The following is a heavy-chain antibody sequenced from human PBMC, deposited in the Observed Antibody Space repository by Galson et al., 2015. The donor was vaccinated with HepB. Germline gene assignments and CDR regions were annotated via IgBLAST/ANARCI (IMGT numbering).Heavy chain of an antibody. D-gene: IGHD3-22*01. CDR2: ISWNSGSI. J-gene: IGHJ3*02. CDR3: AKDYYDSSGYYGDAFDI. CDR1: GFTFDDYA. Sequence: SLRLSCAASGFTFDDYAMHWVRQAPGKGLEWVSGISWNSGSIGYADSVKGRFTISRDNAKNSLYLQMNSLRAEDTALYYCAKDYYDSSGYYGDAFDIWGQGTMVTVSS. V-gene: IGHV3-9*01.